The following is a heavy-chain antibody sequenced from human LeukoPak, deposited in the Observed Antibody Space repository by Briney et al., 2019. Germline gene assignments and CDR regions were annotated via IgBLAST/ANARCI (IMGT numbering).Heavy chain of an antibody. V-gene: IGHV3-23*01. D-gene: IGHD6-6*01. Sequence: TGGSLRLSCAASEFTFSSYFMSWVRQAPGKGLEWVSTIDVSGGSTYYAGSVKGRFTISRDNSKNTLYLQMNSLRAEDTAVYYCAKEPGEYSSSRYFDYWGQGTLVTVSS. CDR2: IDVSGGST. CDR3: AKEPGEYSSSRYFDY. CDR1: EFTFSSYF. J-gene: IGHJ4*02.